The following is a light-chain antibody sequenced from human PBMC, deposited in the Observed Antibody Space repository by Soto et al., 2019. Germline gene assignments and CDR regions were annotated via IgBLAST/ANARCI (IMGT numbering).Light chain of an antibody. J-gene: IGLJ3*02. V-gene: IGLV2-23*01. CDR1: SSDVGSYNL. CDR3: SSYASSSTRV. Sequence: QSALVQPASVSGSPGQSITISCTGTSSDVGSYNLVSWYQQHPGKAPKLMIYEDNKRPSGVSNRFSGSKSGNTASLTISGLQAEDEADYYCSSYASSSTRVFGGGTKVTVL. CDR2: EDN.